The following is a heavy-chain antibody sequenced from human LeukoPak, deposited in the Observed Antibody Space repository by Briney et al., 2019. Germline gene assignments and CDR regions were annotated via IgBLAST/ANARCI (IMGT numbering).Heavy chain of an antibody. CDR3: ATTRRITMIVVVITPFDY. Sequence: GGSLRLSCAASGFTFSSYAMSWVRPAPGKGLEWVSAISGSGGSTYYADSVKGRFTISRDNSKNTLYLQMNSLRAKDTAVYYCATTRRITMIVVVITPFDYWGQGTLVTVSS. V-gene: IGHV3-23*01. CDR2: ISGSGGST. D-gene: IGHD3-22*01. CDR1: GFTFSSYA. J-gene: IGHJ4*02.